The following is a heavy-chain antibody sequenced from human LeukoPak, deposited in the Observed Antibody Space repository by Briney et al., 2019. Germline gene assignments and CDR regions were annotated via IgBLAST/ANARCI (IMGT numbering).Heavy chain of an antibody. CDR2: ISWNSGSI. V-gene: IGHV3-9*01. D-gene: IGHD1-26*01. J-gene: IGHJ6*03. CDR3: AKEDSGSYGNYYYYYYMDV. Sequence: PGRSLRLSGAASGFTFDDYAMHWVRQAPGKGLEWVSGISWNSGSIGYADSVKGRFTISRDNAKNSLYLQMNSLRAEDTALYYCAKEDSGSYGNYYYYYYMDVWGKGTTVSVSS. CDR1: GFTFDDYA.